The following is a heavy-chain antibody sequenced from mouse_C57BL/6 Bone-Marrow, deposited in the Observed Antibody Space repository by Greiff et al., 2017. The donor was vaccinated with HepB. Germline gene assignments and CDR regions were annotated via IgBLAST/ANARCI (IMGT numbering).Heavy chain of an antibody. D-gene: IGHD2-4*01. V-gene: IGHV1-50*01. CDR1: GYTFTSYW. CDR3: ANYDYDGYAMDY. CDR2: IDPSDSYT. J-gene: IGHJ4*01. Sequence: QVQLQQPGAELVKPGASVKLSCKASGYTFTSYWMQWVKQRPGQGLEWIGEIDPSDSYTNYNHKFKGKATLTVDTSSSTAYMQLSSLTSEDAAVYYCANYDYDGYAMDYWGQGTSVTVSS.